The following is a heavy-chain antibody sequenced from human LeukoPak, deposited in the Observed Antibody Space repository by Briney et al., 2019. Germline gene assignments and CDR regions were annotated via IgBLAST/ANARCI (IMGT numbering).Heavy chain of an antibody. CDR1: GFTVSSNY. CDR2: ISYDGSNK. J-gene: IGHJ4*02. CDR3: ARGTQLKTTVTPQGY. V-gene: IGHV3-30-3*01. D-gene: IGHD4-17*01. Sequence: GGSLRLSCAASGFTVSSNYMGWVRQAPGKGLEWVAVISYDGSNKYYADSVKGRFTISRDNSKNTLYLQMNCLRAEDTAVYYCARGTQLKTTVTPQGYWGQGTLVTVSS.